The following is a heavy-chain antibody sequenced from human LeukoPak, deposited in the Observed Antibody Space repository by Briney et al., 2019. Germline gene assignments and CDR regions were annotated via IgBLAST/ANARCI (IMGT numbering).Heavy chain of an antibody. D-gene: IGHD6-19*01. J-gene: IGHJ1*01. CDR1: GFTFSNYA. CDR2: ISGSGGRT. V-gene: IGHV3-23*01. Sequence: TGGSLRLSCAASGFTFSNYAMSWVRQAPGKGLEWVSVISGSGGRTYYADSVKRRFTISRDNSKNTLYLQMNSLRAEDTAIYYCAKDGYGSGWPPEYFQHWGQGTLVTVSS. CDR3: AKDGYGSGWPPEYFQH.